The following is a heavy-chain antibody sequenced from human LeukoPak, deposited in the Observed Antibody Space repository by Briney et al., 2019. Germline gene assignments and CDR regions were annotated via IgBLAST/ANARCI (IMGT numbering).Heavy chain of an antibody. CDR1: GFTFSNAW. D-gene: IGHD2-15*01. Sequence: GGSLRLSCAASGFTFSNAWMSWVRQAPGKGLEWVGRIKSKTDGGTTDYAAPVKGRFTISRDDSKNTLYLQMNSLKTEDTAVYYCTTAAYCRGGSCYSGYFQHWGQGTLVTVSS. CDR3: TTAAYCRGGSCYSGYFQH. V-gene: IGHV3-15*01. J-gene: IGHJ1*01. CDR2: IKSKTDGGTT.